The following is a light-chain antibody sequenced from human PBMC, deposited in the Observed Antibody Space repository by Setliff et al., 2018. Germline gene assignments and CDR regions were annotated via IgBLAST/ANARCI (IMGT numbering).Light chain of an antibody. Sequence: QSVLTQPASVSGSPGQPITISCTGTSSDVGLFNHVSWYQQHPDKAPKLIIFDVSKRPSGLSYRFSGSKSGNTASLTIPGLQAEDEADYYCCSFTTTGTYVFGVGTKVTVL. V-gene: IGLV2-14*03. J-gene: IGLJ1*01. CDR3: CSFTTTGTYV. CDR1: SSDVGLFNH. CDR2: DVS.